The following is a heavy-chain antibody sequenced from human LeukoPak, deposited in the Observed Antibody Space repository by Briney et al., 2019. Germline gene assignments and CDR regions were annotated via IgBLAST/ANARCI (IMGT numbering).Heavy chain of an antibody. CDR3: AKDLYHYSNNDAFDI. CDR2: IRSDGTRK. Sequence: GGSLRLSCAASGFTFSSYGIHWVRQAPGKGLEWVAFIRSDGTRKYYADSVQGRFTISRDNSKNTVYLQMNSLGTEDTALFYCAKDLYHYSNNDAFDIWGQGTLVTVSS. J-gene: IGHJ3*02. D-gene: IGHD3-16*02. V-gene: IGHV3-30*02. CDR1: GFTFSSYG.